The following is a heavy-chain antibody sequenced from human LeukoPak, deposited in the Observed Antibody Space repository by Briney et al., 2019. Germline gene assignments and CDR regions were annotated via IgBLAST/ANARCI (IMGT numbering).Heavy chain of an antibody. CDR3: TTDRDIVVVPAAHPSYYYYYMDV. J-gene: IGHJ6*03. CDR2: IIPIFGTA. D-gene: IGHD2-2*01. CDR1: GGTFSSYA. Sequence: ASVKVSCKASGGTFSSYAISWVRQAPGQGLEWMGGIIPIFGTANYAQKFQGRVTITADKSTSTAYMELSSLRSEDTAVYYCTTDRDIVVVPAAHPSYYYYYMDVWGKGTTVTVSS. V-gene: IGHV1-69*06.